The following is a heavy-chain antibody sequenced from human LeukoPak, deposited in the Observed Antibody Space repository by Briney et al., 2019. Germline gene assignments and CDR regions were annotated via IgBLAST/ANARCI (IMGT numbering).Heavy chain of an antibody. CDR3: AKDKQQLFDFDY. D-gene: IGHD6-13*01. J-gene: IGHJ4*02. CDR2: ISGSGGST. Sequence: GGSLRLSCAASGFTVSSYATSWVRQAPGKGLEWVSAISGSGGSTYYADSVKGGFTISRDNSKNTLYLQMNSLRAEDTAVYYCAKDKQQLFDFDYWGQGTLVTVSS. V-gene: IGHV3-23*01. CDR1: GFTVSSYA.